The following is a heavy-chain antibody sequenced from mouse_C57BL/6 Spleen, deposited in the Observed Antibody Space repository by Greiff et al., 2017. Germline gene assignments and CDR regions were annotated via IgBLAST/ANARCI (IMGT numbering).Heavy chain of an antibody. D-gene: IGHD3-2*02. CDR2: IDPSDSYT. J-gene: IGHJ2*01. V-gene: IGHV1-59*01. Sequence: QVQLQQPGAELVRPGTSVKLSCKASGYTFTSYWMHWVKQRPGQGLEWIGVIDPSDSYTNYNQKFKGKATLTVDTSSSTAYMQLSSLTSEDSAVYYCAREGSSGYLDCWGQGTTLTVSS. CDR3: AREGSSGYLDC. CDR1: GYTFTSYW.